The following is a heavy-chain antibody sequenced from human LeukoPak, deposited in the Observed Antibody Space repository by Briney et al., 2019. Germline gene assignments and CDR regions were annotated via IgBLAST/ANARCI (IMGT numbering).Heavy chain of an antibody. J-gene: IGHJ6*02. CDR1: GFTFSSYA. Sequence: GGSLRLSCAASGFTFSSYAMSWVRQAPGKGLEWVSAISGSGGSTYYADSVKGRFTISRDNSKNTLYLQMNSLRAEDTAVYYRAREDLGYCSSTSCSTHYYYYGMDVWGQGTTVTVSS. D-gene: IGHD2-2*01. CDR3: AREDLGYCSSTSCSTHYYYYGMDV. V-gene: IGHV3-23*01. CDR2: ISGSGGST.